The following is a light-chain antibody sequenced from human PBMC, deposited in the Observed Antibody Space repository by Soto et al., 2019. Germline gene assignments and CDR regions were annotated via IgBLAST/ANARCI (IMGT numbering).Light chain of an antibody. CDR3: SSFAGNNNLV. CDR2: GVT. V-gene: IGLV2-8*01. Sequence: QSVLTQPPSASGSPGQSLTISCTGTSSDVGGHNYVSWYQRHPGKAPKLIIFGVTKRPSGVPDRFSGSKSGNTATLTVSGLQAEDEAEYHCSSFAGNNNLVFGTGTRSPS. CDR1: SSDVGGHNY. J-gene: IGLJ1*01.